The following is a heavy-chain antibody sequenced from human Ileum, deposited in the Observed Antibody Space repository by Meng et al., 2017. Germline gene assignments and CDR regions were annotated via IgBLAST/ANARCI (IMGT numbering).Heavy chain of an antibody. D-gene: IGHD1-26*01. CDR3: TAGRGGSAPCDY. Sequence: GGSLRLSCLVSGFSFSDHLMDWVRQAPGEGLEWIGRSRSKISSYTTEYAASVRGRFTVSRDESKNLFYLQMNDLRTEDTAVYYCTAGRGGSAPCDYWGQGTLVTVSS. J-gene: IGHJ4*02. V-gene: IGHV3-72*01. CDR2: SRSKISSYTT. CDR1: GFSFSDHL.